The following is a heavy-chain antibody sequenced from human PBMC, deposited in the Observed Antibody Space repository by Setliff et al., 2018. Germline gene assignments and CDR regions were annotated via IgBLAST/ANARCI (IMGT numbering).Heavy chain of an antibody. CDR3: AKGTTSSTIFGVGSFDY. D-gene: IGHD3-3*01. J-gene: IGHJ4*02. Sequence: PGGSLRLSCAASGFIFDDYAMHWVRQAPGKGLEWVSGISWNSGSIDYGDSVKGRFTISRDNAKNSLYLQMNSLRAEDTALYYCAKGTTSSTIFGVGSFDYWGQGTLVTVSS. CDR2: ISWNSGSI. CDR1: GFIFDDYA. V-gene: IGHV3-9*01.